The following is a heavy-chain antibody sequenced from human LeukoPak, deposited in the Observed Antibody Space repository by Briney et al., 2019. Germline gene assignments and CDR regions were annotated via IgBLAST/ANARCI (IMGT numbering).Heavy chain of an antibody. D-gene: IGHD3-3*01. CDR1: GFTFDDYA. CDR3: AKDSEPPIYDFWSGYYPGYYYYGMDV. CDR2: ISWNSGSI. V-gene: IGHV3-9*01. J-gene: IGHJ6*02. Sequence: PGGSLRLSCAASGFTFDDYAMHWVRHAPGKGLEWVSGISWNSGSIGYADSVKGRFTISRDNAKNSLYLQMNSLRAEDTALYYCAKDSEPPIYDFWSGYYPGYYYYGMDVWGQGTTVTVSS.